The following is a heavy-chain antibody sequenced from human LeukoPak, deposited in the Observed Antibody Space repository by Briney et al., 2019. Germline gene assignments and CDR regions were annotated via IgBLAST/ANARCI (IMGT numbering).Heavy chain of an antibody. V-gene: IGHV4-34*01. Sequence: SETLSLTCAVYGGSSSGYYWSWIRQPPGKGLEWIGEINHSGSTNYNPSLKRRVTISADKTKNQFSLMQSTVTAADTAVYYCVRWTPTAMVGPFDYWGQGTLVSVSS. CDR1: GGSSSGYY. J-gene: IGHJ4*02. CDR3: VRWTPTAMVGPFDY. CDR2: INHSGST. D-gene: IGHD5-18*01.